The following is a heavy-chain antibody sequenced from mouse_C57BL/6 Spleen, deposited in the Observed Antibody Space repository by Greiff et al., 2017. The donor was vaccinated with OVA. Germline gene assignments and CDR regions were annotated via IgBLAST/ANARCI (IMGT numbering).Heavy chain of an antibody. V-gene: IGHV1-82*01. J-gene: IGHJ4*01. CDR3: ARSGQDYAMDY. D-gene: IGHD3-3*01. Sequence: VKLVESGPELVKPGASVKISCKASGYAFSSSWMNWVKQRPGKGLEWIGRIYPGDGDTNYNGKFKGKATLTADKSSSTAYMQLSSLTSEDSAVYFCARSGQDYAMDYWGQGTSVTVSS. CDR2: IYPGDGDT. CDR1: GYAFSSSW.